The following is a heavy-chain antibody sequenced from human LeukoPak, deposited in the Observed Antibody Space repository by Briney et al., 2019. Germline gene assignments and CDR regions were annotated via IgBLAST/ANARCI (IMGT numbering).Heavy chain of an antibody. Sequence: PGGSLRLSCAASGFTFDDYTMHWVLQAPGKGLEWVSLIRWDGGTTYYADSVRGRFTISRDNSKNSLYLQMNSLRTEDTALYYCAKDSRSGSGTYYNSYMDVWGKGTTVTISS. CDR1: GFTFDDYT. J-gene: IGHJ6*03. V-gene: IGHV3-43*01. D-gene: IGHD3-10*01. CDR3: AKDSRSGSGTYYNSYMDV. CDR2: IRWDGGTT.